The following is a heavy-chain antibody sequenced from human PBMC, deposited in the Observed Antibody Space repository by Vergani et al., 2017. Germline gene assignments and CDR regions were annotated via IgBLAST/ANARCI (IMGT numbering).Heavy chain of an antibody. CDR3: ARGAKWTMFGVLIISYYFDY. J-gene: IGHJ4*02. Sequence: QVQLVQSGAEVKKPGASVKVSCEASGYTFTSYDFNWVRQATGQGLEWMGWMNPNSGNTAYAQKFQGRVTMTWNTSINTAYMGLSSLRSEDTAVYYCARGAKWTMFGVLIISYYFDYWGQGTLVTVSS. V-gene: IGHV1-8*01. CDR2: MNPNSGNT. D-gene: IGHD3-3*01. CDR1: GYTFTSYD.